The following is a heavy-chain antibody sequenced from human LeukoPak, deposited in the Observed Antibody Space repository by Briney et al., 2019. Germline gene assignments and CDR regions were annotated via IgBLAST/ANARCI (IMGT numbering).Heavy chain of an antibody. CDR3: ASQWYYYDSSGLDAFDI. V-gene: IGHV4-39*01. CDR2: IYYSGSA. D-gene: IGHD3-22*01. Sequence: SETLSLTCTVSGGSISKSSYYWGWIRQPPGKGLEWIGSIYYSGSAYYNPSLKSRVTISVDTSKSQFSLKLSSVTAADTAMYYCASQWYYYDSSGLDAFDIWVQGTMVTVSS. CDR1: GGSISKSSYY. J-gene: IGHJ3*02.